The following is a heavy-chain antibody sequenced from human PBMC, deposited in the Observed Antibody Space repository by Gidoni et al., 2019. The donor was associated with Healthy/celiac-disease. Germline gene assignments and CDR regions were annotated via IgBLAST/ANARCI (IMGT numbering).Heavy chain of an antibody. Sequence: EVQLVESGGGLVQPGGSLRLSVSASGFTFSSYARHWVRQAPGKGLEYVSAISSTGGSTYYADSVKGRFTISRDNSKNTLYRQMSSLRAEDTAVYYCVKDRARRFDYWGQGTLVTVSS. J-gene: IGHJ4*02. CDR3: VKDRARRFDY. CDR2: ISSTGGST. CDR1: GFTFSSYA. V-gene: IGHV3-64D*06. D-gene: IGHD1-26*01.